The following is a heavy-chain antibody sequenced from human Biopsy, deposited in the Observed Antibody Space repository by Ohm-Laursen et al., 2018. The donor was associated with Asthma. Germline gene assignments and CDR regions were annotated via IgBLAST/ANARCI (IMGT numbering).Heavy chain of an antibody. CDR1: GYSFELNG. D-gene: IGHD2-2*01. CDR3: ARTYCTLNTCYASFDH. J-gene: IGHJ4*02. Sequence: ASVKVSCKASGYSFELNGMSWVRQRPGQGLEWMGWISDYLENPNYAQKFQGRVNVNYDRSTNTAYMELKSLRTDDTAVYFCARTYCTLNTCYASFDHWGQGTLVAVSS. CDR2: ISDYLENP. V-gene: IGHV1-18*04.